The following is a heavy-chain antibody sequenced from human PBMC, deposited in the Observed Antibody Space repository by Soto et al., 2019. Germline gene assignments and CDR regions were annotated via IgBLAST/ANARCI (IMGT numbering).Heavy chain of an antibody. D-gene: IGHD1-26*01. CDR2: INHSGST. CDR1: GGSFSGYY. J-gene: IGHJ5*02. Sequence: SETLSLTCAVYGGSFSGYYWSWIRQPPGKGLEWIGEINHSGSTNYNTSLKSRVTISVDTSKNQFSLKLSSVTAADTAVYYCARGPGGTGVLDPWGQGTLVTVSS. V-gene: IGHV4-34*01. CDR3: ARGPGGTGVLDP.